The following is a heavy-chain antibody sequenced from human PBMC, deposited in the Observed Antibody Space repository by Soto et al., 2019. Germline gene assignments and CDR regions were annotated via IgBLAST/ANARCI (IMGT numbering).Heavy chain of an antibody. CDR1: GGTFSSYA. J-gene: IGHJ4*02. CDR2: IMPMFGSA. V-gene: IGHV1-69*01. D-gene: IGHD6-25*01. CDR3: ARGSIAAASYFDY. Sequence: QVQLVQSGAEVKKPGSSVKVSCKASGGTFSSYAISWVRQAPGQGLEWMGAIMPMFGSANYAQKFQGTVTITADESTSTDYMELSSLRSDDTAVYYCARGSIAAASYFDYWGQGTLITVSS.